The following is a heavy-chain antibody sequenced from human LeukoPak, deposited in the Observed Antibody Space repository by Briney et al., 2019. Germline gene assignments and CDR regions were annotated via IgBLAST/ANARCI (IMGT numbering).Heavy chain of an antibody. CDR2: IYSGGST. J-gene: IGHJ1*01. V-gene: IGHV3-53*01. D-gene: IGHD6-19*01. Sequence: GGSLRLSCAASEFTFNSYAMSWVRQAPGKGLEWVSVIYSGGSTYYADSVKGRFTISRDISKNTLYLQINSLRAEDTALYYCARGGWGTYDPGNLDLWGQGTLVTVSS. CDR1: EFTFNSYA. CDR3: ARGGWGTYDPGNLDL.